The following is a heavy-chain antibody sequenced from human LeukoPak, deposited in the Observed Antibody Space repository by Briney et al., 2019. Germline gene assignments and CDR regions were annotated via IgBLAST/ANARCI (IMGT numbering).Heavy chain of an antibody. CDR3: ATYYCASGSSD. D-gene: IGHD3-10*01. CDR1: RFILLDYS. Sequence: PGGSLRLSRPASRFILLDYSMRWIRPAPGRGLEWVSYISTDSTDSHYADTVRGRFTIYRDNAKNSLYMQMNSLRAEDTAVYYCATYYCASGSSDWGQGTLVTVSS. CDR2: ISTDSTDS. J-gene: IGHJ4*02. V-gene: IGHV3-11*03.